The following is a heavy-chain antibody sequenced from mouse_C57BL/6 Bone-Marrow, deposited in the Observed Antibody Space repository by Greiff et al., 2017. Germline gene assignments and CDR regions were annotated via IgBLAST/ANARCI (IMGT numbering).Heavy chain of an antibody. D-gene: IGHD1-2*01. J-gene: IGHJ2*01. CDR1: GYTFTSYG. V-gene: IGHV1-81*01. CDR3: ARSWGLLRLDY. Sequence: VKVVESGAELARPGASVKLSCKASGYTFTSYGISWVKQRTGQGLEWIGEIYPRSGNTYYNEKFKGKAPLTADKSSSTAYMELRSLTSEDSAFYFCARSWGLLRLDYWGQGTTLTVSS. CDR2: IYPRSGNT.